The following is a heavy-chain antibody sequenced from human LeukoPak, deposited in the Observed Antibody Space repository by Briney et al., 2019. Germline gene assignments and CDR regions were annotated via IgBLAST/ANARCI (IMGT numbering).Heavy chain of an antibody. CDR2: IYTSGST. J-gene: IGHJ4*02. CDR3: ARVPYGDYENRFDY. V-gene: IGHV4-61*02. D-gene: IGHD4-17*01. CDR1: GGSISSGSYY. Sequence: SETLSLTCTVSGGSISSGSYYWSWIRQPAGKGLEWIGRIYTSGSTNYNPSLKSRVTISVDTSKNQFSLKLSSVTAADTAVYYCARVPYGDYENRFDYWGQGTLVTVSS.